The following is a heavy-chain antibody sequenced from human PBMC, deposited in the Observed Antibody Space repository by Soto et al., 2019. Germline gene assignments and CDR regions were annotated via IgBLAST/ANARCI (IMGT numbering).Heavy chain of an antibody. V-gene: IGHV3-53*01. D-gene: IGHD3-10*01. CDR3: ARDRGWNTGWFDP. CDR1: GLTVSSNY. J-gene: IGHJ5*02. Sequence: EVQLAESGGGLIQPGGSLRLSWAASGLTVSSNYMSWVRQAPGKGLEWVSIIYSGGSTYYADSVKGRFTISRDNSKNTLYLQLNSLRAADTAVSYCARDRGWNTGWFDPWGQGTLVTVSS. CDR2: IYSGGST.